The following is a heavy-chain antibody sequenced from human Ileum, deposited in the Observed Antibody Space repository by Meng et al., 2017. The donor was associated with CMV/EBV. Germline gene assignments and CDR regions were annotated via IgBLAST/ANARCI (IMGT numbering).Heavy chain of an antibody. V-gene: IGHV6-1*01. J-gene: IGHJ4*02. CDR3: ARESELLRFDR. Sequence: QIQLQQTGPGLVKPSQTLSLTCVISGDSVSTNNVAWNWIRQSPLRGLEWLGRTAYRSKWDYEYSVSVKSRITISPDTSKNQFSLQLRSVTPEDTAVYFCARESELLRFDRWGQGTLVTVSS. CDR1: GDSVSTNNVA. D-gene: IGHD6-6*01. CDR2: TAYRSKWDY.